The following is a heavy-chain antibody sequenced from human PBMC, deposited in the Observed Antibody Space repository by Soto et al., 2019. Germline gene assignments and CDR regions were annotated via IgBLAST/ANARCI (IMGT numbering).Heavy chain of an antibody. CDR2: IYWDDDK. CDR1: GFSLSTTGVG. Sequence: QITLKESGPTLVRPTQTLTLTCTFSGFSLSTTGVGVGWIRQPPGKALEWLALIYWDDDKRYSPSLKSRLTITKDTSKNEVILTMTHMDPVDTATYSCAQRLRDYGLGREWANYFDPWGQGTLVTVSS. J-gene: IGHJ5*02. D-gene: IGHD3-10*01. V-gene: IGHV2-5*02. CDR3: AQRLRDYGLGREWANYFDP.